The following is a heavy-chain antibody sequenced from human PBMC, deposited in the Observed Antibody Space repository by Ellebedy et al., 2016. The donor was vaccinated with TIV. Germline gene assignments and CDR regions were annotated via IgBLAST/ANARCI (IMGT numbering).Heavy chain of an antibody. CDR1: GGSISSSSYY. CDR2: IYYSGST. CDR3: ARGSGYSDSPRDLDRAFDI. D-gene: IGHD3-22*01. Sequence: SETLSLTCTVSGGSISSSSYYWGWIRQSPGKGLEWIGSIYYSGSTYYNPSLKSRITISVDTSKNQFSLKLSSVTAADTAVYYCARGSGYSDSPRDLDRAFDIWGQGTMVTVSS. J-gene: IGHJ3*02. V-gene: IGHV4-39*07.